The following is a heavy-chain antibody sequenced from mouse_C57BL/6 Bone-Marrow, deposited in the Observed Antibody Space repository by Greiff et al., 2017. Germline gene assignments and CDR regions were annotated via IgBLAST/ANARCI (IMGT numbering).Heavy chain of an antibody. Sequence: QVQLQQPGAELVRPGTSVKLSCKASGYTFTSYWMHWVKQRPGQGLEWIGVIDPSDSYTNYNQKFKGKATLTVDTSSSTAYMQLSSLTSEDSAVYYWASGRLWVRRRGMDYWGQGTSVTVSS. V-gene: IGHV1-59*01. CDR3: ASGRLWVRRRGMDY. D-gene: IGHD2-14*01. J-gene: IGHJ4*01. CDR1: GYTFTSYW. CDR2: IDPSDSYT.